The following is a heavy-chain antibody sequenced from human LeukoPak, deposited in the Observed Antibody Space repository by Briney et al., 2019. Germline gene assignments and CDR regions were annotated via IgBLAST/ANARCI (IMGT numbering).Heavy chain of an antibody. CDR2: IWHDGRSI. V-gene: IGHV3-33*06. D-gene: IGHD2-21*01. CDR3: AKGFSTLWVDYFDD. Sequence: GGSLRLSCVASGFSFSTHGMHWVRQAPGKGLEWVAVIWHDGRSIYNEDSVKGRFTISRDTSENTVYLQMNSLRAEDTAVYYCAKGFSTLWVDYFDDWGQGTPVTVSS. CDR1: GFSFSTHG. J-gene: IGHJ4*02.